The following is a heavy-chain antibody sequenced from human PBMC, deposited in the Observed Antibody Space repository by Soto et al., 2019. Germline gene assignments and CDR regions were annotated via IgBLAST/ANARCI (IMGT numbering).Heavy chain of an antibody. Sequence: QVQLVESGGGVVQPGRSLRLSCAASGFTFSSYGRHWVRQAPGKGLEWVAVISYDGSNKYYADSVKGRFTISRDNSKNTLYLQMNSLRAEDTAVYYCAKGSGLIHHYYYGMDVWGQGTTVTVSS. J-gene: IGHJ6*02. CDR3: AKGSGLIHHYYYGMDV. CDR1: GFTFSSYG. CDR2: ISYDGSNK. D-gene: IGHD3-10*01. V-gene: IGHV3-30*18.